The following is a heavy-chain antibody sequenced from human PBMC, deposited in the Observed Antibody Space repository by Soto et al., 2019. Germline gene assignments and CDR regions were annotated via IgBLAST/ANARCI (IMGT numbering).Heavy chain of an antibody. CDR1: GGSISSGGYY. CDR3: ARGDPTYSNYALYFDY. CDR2: IYYSGST. D-gene: IGHD4-4*01. Sequence: QVQLQESGPGLVKPSQTLSLTCTVSGGSISSGGYYWSWIRQHPGKGLEWIGYIYYSGSTYYNPSLKSRVTISVETSKNQFSLKLSSVTAADTAVYYCARGDPTYSNYALYFDYWGQGTLVTVSS. J-gene: IGHJ4*02. V-gene: IGHV4-31*03.